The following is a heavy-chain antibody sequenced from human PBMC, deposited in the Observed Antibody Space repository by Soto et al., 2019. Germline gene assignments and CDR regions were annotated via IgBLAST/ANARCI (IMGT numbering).Heavy chain of an antibody. CDR1: GFTFSSYW. CDR3: ARAEVSGAAAGTDV. Sequence: ESGGGLVQPGGSLRLSCAASGFTFSSYWMSWVRQAPGKGLEWVANIKQDGSEKYYVDSVKGRFTISRDNAKNSLYLQMNSLRAEDTAVYYCARAEVSGAAAGTDVWGQGTTVTVSS. J-gene: IGHJ6*02. CDR2: IKQDGSEK. D-gene: IGHD6-13*01. V-gene: IGHV3-7*05.